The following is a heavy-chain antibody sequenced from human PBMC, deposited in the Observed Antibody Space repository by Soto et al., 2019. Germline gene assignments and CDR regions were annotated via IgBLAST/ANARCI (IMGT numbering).Heavy chain of an antibody. CDR1: GFTFSSYG. D-gene: IGHD4-17*01. CDR2: ISYDGNNK. J-gene: IGHJ4*01. V-gene: IGHV3-30*18. Sequence: GESLRRSCAASGFTFSSYGMHWVRQAPGKGLEWVAVISYDGNNKYYADSVKGRFTISRDNFKNTLYLQMDSLRAEDTAMYYCAKDHLETTVTTPSYWGPGTLVTVSS. CDR3: AKDHLETTVTTPSY.